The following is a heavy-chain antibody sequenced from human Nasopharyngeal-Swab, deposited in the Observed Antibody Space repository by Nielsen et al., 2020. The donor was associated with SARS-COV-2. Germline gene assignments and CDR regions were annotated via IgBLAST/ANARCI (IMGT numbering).Heavy chain of an antibody. CDR1: GFTFSSYA. CDR2: ISGSGGST. CDR3: AKGPFRKWELPPWDY. J-gene: IGHJ4*02. D-gene: IGHD1-26*01. Sequence: GESLKISCAASGFTFSSYAMSWVRQAPGKGLEWVSAISGSGGSTYYADSVKGRFTISRDNSKNTLYLQMNSLRAEDTAVYYCAKGPFRKWELPPWDYWGQGTLVTVSS. V-gene: IGHV3-23*01.